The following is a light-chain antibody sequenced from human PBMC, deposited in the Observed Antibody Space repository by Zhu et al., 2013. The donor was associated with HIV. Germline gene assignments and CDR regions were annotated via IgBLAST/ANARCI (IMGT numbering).Light chain of an antibody. Sequence: DIQLTQSPSAMSASVGDRVTITCRASQGISFYLSWFQQKPGRVPTRLLFAASTLQRGVSSRFTGRGSGTEFTLTITNLQPEDVATYYCLQHHSHPRTFGQGTKVTIK. CDR3: LQHHSHPRT. V-gene: IGKV1-17*03. CDR2: AAS. J-gene: IGKJ1*01. CDR1: QGISFY.